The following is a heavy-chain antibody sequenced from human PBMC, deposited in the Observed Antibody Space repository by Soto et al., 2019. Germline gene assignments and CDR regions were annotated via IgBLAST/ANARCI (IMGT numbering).Heavy chain of an antibody. V-gene: IGHV1-69*13. D-gene: IGHD6-19*01. CDR2: IIPIFGTA. CDR1: GGTFSSYA. CDR3: ARDGGSSGWDAEYFQH. J-gene: IGHJ1*01. Sequence: ASVKVSCKASGGTFSSYAISWVRQAPGQGLEWMGGIIPIFGTANYAQKFQGRVTITADEATSTAYMELSSLRSEDTAVYYCARDGGSSGWDAEYFQHWGQGTLVTVS.